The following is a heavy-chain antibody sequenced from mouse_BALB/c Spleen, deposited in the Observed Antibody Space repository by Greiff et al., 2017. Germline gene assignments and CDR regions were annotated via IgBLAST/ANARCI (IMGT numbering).Heavy chain of an antibody. V-gene: IGHV5-4*02. CDR2: ISDGGSYT. D-gene: IGHD1-1*01. CDR3: ASYYYGSSYGFAY. J-gene: IGHJ3*01. Sequence: DVKVEESGGGLVKPGGSLKLSCAASGFTFSDYYMYWVRQTPEKRLEWVATISDGGSYTYYPDSVKGRFTISRDNAKNNLYLQMSSLKSEDTAMYYCASYYYGSSYGFAYWGQGTLVTVSA. CDR1: GFTFSDYY.